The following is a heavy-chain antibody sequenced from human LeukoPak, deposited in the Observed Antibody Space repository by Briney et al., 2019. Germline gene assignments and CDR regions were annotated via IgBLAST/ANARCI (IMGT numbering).Heavy chain of an antibody. CDR3: AKDYSKTSYYGSGTYYRPNWFDP. CDR2: IPYDGTNK. Sequence: GGSLRLSCAASGFTFSSYGMHWVRQAPGKGLEWVAFIPYDGTNKYYADSVKGRFTISRDNSKNTLYLQMNSLKAEDTAVYYCAKDYSKTSYYGSGTYYRPNWFDPWGQGTLVTVSS. D-gene: IGHD3-10*01. J-gene: IGHJ5*02. V-gene: IGHV3-30*02. CDR1: GFTFSSYG.